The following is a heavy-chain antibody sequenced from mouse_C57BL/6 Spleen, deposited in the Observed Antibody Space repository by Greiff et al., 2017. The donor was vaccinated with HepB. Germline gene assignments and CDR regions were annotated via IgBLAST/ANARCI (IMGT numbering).Heavy chain of an antibody. CDR2: IYPSDSET. J-gene: IGHJ4*01. CDR3: ARTGHLLWFMDY. V-gene: IGHV1-61*01. D-gene: IGHD2-2*01. CDR1: GYTFTSYW. Sequence: QVQLQQPGAELVRPGSSVKLSCKASGYTFTSYWMDWVKQRPGQGLEWIGNIYPSDSETHYNQKFKDKATLTVDKSSSTAYMQLSSLTSEDSAVYYCARTGHLLWFMDYWGQGTSVTVSS.